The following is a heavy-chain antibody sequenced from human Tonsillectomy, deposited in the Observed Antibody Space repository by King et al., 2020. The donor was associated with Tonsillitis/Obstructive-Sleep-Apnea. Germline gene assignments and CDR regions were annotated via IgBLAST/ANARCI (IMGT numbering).Heavy chain of an antibody. V-gene: IGHV4-34*01. J-gene: IGHJ4*02. CDR2: INHGGST. D-gene: IGHD3-9*01. CDR3: ARGDLLTGYYASTDFDY. CDR1: GGSFRGYY. Sequence: VQLQQWGAGLLKPSETLSLTCAVYGGSFRGYYWSWIRQPPGKALECIGEINHGGSTRYNPSLKRRVTISLDSSTNQFSLKLNSMPAADTAVYYCARGDLLTGYYASTDFDYWGQGTLVTVSS.